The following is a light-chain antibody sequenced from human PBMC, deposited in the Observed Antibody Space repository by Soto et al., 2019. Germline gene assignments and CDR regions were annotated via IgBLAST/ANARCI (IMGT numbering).Light chain of an antibody. CDR2: AAT. CDR3: QQSHITPFT. Sequence: DIQMTQSPSSLSASVGDRDTITCRASQTITNYLNWYQHKPGKAPKLLIYAATSLQSGVPSRFSGSGSGTDFTLTISSLQPEDFSTYFCQQSHITPFTFGPGTKVDIK. CDR1: QTITNY. J-gene: IGKJ3*01. V-gene: IGKV1-39*01.